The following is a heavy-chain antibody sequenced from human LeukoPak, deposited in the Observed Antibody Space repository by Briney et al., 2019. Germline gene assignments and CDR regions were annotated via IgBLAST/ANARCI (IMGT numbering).Heavy chain of an antibody. V-gene: IGHV4-59*08. CDR2: IYYSGST. CDR3: ARHLNSVSNAFDI. J-gene: IGHJ3*02. D-gene: IGHD4-23*01. Sequence: PSETLSLTCTVSGGSISSYYWSWIRQPPGKGLEWIGYIYYSGSTNYNPSLKSRVTISVDTSKNQFSLELSSVTAADTAVYYCARHLNSVSNAFDIWGQGTMVTVSS. CDR1: GGSISSYY.